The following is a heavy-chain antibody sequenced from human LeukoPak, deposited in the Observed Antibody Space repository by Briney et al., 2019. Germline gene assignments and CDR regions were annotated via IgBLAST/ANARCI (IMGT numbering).Heavy chain of an antibody. CDR2: INPSGGST. CDR1: GYTFTNYY. D-gene: IGHD3-9*01. J-gene: IGHJ4*02. V-gene: IGHV1-46*01. CDR3: VRNILTGYSDY. Sequence: ASVKVSCKASGYTFTNYYIHWVRPAPGQGLEWMGIINPSGGSTSYAQKFQGRVTMTRDTSTSTVYMELSSLRSEDTAVYYCVRNILTGYSDYWGQGTLVTVSS.